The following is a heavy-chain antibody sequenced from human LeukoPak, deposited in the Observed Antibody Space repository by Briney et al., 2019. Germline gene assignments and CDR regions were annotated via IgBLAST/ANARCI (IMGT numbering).Heavy chain of an antibody. V-gene: IGHV3-21*01. J-gene: IGHJ4*02. D-gene: IGHD3-22*01. Sequence: GGSLRLSCAASGFTFSSYSMNWVRQAPGRGLEWVSSISSNNNHIYYADSVRGRFTISRDNAKNSLYLQMNSLRAEDTAVYYCARGQGDSSGYCLDYWGQGTLVTVSS. CDR3: ARGQGDSSGYCLDY. CDR1: GFTFSSYS. CDR2: ISSNNNHI.